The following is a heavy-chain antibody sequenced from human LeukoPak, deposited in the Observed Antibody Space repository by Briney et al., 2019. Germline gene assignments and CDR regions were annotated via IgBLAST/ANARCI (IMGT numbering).Heavy chain of an antibody. CDR3: AREHPDSPLFQH. CDR2: IIPIFGTA. V-gene: IGHV1-69*05. CDR1: GGTFSSYA. D-gene: IGHD3-22*01. J-gene: IGHJ1*01. Sequence: SVKVSCKASGGTFSSYAISWVRQAPGQGLEWMGGIIPIFGTANYAQKFQDRVTITTDESTSTAYMELSSLRSEDTAVYYCAREHPDSPLFQHWGQGTLVTVSS.